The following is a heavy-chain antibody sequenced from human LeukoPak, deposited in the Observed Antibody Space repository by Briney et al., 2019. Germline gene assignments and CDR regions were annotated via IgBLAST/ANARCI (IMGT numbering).Heavy chain of an antibody. J-gene: IGHJ2*01. CDR3: ARAAYSSTWYSRYFDL. V-gene: IGHV3-30*14. Sequence: GGSLRLSCAASGFTFNRYALHWVRQALGKGLEWVAIISYDGSKKYYVDSVKGRFTISRENAKNSLYLQMNSLRAGDTAVYYCARAAYSSTWYSRYFDLWGRGTLVTVSS. CDR1: GFTFNRYA. CDR2: ISYDGSKK. D-gene: IGHD6-13*01.